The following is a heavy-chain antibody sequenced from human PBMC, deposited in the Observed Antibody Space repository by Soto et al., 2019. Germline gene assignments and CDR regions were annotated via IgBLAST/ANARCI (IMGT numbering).Heavy chain of an antibody. CDR2: MSYSGTT. D-gene: IGHD1-26*01. V-gene: IGHV4-31*03. CDR1: SVSVTSGGYY. CDR3: ATARGTYFLIDF. Sequence: TLSLTCTVSSVSVTSGGYYWTWIRQHPGKGLEWIGYMSYSGTTYYDPSLKSRATISADTSENQFSLKVNSVTAADTAVYYCATARGTYFLIDFWGPGPLVTLFS. J-gene: IGHJ4*02.